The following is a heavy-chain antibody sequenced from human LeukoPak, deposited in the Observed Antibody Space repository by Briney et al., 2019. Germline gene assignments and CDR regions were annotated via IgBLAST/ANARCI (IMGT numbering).Heavy chain of an antibody. CDR1: GGSISSGGYS. V-gene: IGHV4-30-2*01. CDR3: ARGKGHSGYDFAFDI. Sequence: SETLSLTCAVSGGSISSGGYSWSWIRQPPGKGLEWIGYIYHSGSTYYNPSLKSRVTISVDRSKNQFSLKLSSVTAADTAVYYCARGKGHSGYDFAFDIWGQGTMVTVSS. CDR2: IYHSGST. J-gene: IGHJ3*02. D-gene: IGHD5-12*01.